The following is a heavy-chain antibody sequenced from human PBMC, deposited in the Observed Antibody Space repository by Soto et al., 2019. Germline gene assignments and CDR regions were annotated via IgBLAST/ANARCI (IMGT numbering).Heavy chain of an antibody. Sequence: QVQLVQSGAEVKKPGSSVKVSCKVSGGTFSNYAIDWVRLAPGHGLEWMGGIVPIFGTTYYTQKFQGRATITANDSTTTAYLEMSSLRSQDTAIYYCARVEAVAGLYNYHGLGVWGQGTAVTVSS. D-gene: IGHD6-19*01. J-gene: IGHJ6*02. CDR2: IVPIFGTT. CDR3: ARVEAVAGLYNYHGLGV. CDR1: GGTFSNYA. V-gene: IGHV1-69*12.